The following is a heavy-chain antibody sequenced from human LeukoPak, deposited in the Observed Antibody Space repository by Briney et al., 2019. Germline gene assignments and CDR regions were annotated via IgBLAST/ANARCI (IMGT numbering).Heavy chain of an antibody. Sequence: PGGSLRLSCAASGFTFSSYAMHWVRQAPGKGLEWVAVISYDGSNKYYADSVKGRFTISRDNSKNTLYLQMNSLRAEDTAVYYCARAPEGWGGGFDIWGQGTMVTVSS. CDR3: ARAPEGWGGGFDI. D-gene: IGHD3-16*01. J-gene: IGHJ3*02. CDR1: GFTFSSYA. CDR2: ISYDGSNK. V-gene: IGHV3-30*01.